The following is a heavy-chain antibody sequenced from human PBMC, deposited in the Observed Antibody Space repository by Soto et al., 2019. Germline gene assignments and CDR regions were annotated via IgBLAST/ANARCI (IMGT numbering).Heavy chain of an antibody. J-gene: IGHJ3*02. CDR1: GGTFSSYA. Sequence: SVKVSCKASGGTFSSYAISWVRQAPGQGLEWMGGIIPIFGTANYAQKFQGRVTITADESTSTAYMELSSLRSEDTAVYYCANDIVVVVAATVGHHAAFDIWGQGTMVTVSS. D-gene: IGHD2-15*01. CDR2: IIPIFGTA. V-gene: IGHV1-69*13. CDR3: ANDIVVVVAATVGHHAAFDI.